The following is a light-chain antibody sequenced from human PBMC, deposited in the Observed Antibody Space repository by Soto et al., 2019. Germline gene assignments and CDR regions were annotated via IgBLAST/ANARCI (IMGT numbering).Light chain of an antibody. CDR2: GAS. CDR1: QSVSSN. V-gene: IGKV3D-15*01. CDR3: QQYNNWPPYRG. Sequence: ESVLTQSPGTLSFSPGERATLSCRARQSVSSNLAWYQQKPGQAPKLLIDGASTRATGIPARFSGSGCGTEFTLTISSLQSEAFAVYYCQQYNNWPPYRGFGPGTKVDIK. J-gene: IGKJ3*01.